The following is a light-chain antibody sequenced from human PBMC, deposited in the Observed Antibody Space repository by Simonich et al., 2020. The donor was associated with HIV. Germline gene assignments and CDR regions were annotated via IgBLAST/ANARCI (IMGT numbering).Light chain of an antibody. V-gene: IGKV1-39*01. CDR2: AAS. CDR3: QQDYKYPLT. CDR1: QSISSY. Sequence: DIQMTQSPSSLSASVGDRVTITCRASQSISSYLNWYQQKPGKAPKRLIYAASSLQSGVPSRFSGSGSGTDFTLTISSLQPEDFATYYCQQDYKYPLTFGGGTKVEIK. J-gene: IGKJ4*01.